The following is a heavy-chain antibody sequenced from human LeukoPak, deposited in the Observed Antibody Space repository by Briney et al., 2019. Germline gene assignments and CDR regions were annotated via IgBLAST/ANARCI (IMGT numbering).Heavy chain of an antibody. D-gene: IGHD1-26*01. CDR2: ISSSGSTI. CDR1: GFTFSSYE. V-gene: IGHV3-48*03. J-gene: IGHJ4*02. Sequence: GGSLRLSCAASGFTFSSYEMNWVRQAPGKGLEWVSYISSSGSTIYYADSVKGRFTISRDNAKNSLYLQMNSLSAEDTAVYYCAKALQGYSGSYTLDYWGQGILVTVSS. CDR3: AKALQGYSGSYTLDY.